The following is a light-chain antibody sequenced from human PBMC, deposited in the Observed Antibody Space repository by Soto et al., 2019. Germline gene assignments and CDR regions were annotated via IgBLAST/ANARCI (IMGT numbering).Light chain of an antibody. V-gene: IGLV2-14*01. Sequence: QSALTQPASVSGSPGQSITISCTGTSSDVGGYNYVSWYQQHPGKGPKPMIYDVSNRPSGVSNRFSGSQACNTASLTSSGLQAEDQGAYYCSSYTRGRLWVFRGGAKLTVL. J-gene: IGLJ3*02. CDR1: SSDVGGYNY. CDR3: SSYTRGRLWV. CDR2: DVS.